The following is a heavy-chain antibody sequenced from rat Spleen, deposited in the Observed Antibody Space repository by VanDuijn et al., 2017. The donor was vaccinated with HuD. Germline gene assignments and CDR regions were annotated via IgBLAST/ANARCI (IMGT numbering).Heavy chain of an antibody. V-gene: IGHV2S30*01. CDR1: GFSLTSYS. CDR3: TRSRKGGQGYFDY. CDR2: MGYDGDT. J-gene: IGHJ2*01. D-gene: IGHD1-11*01. Sequence: QVQLKESGPGLVQPSQTLSLTCTVSGFSLTSYSVSWVRQPSGKGPEWMGRMGYDGDTAYNSALKSRLSISRDTSKSQVFLKMNSLQTEDTAIYFCTRSRKGGQGYFDYWGQGVMVIVSS.